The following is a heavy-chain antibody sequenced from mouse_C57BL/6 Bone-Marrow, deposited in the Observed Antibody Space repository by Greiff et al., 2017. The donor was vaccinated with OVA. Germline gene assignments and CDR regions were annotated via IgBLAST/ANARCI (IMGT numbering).Heavy chain of an antibody. D-gene: IGHD2-2*01. CDR1: GYTFTSYW. CDR2: INPSSGYT. Sequence: QVQLKESGAELAKPGASVKLSCKASGYTFTSYWMHWVKQRPGQGLEWIGYINPSSGYTKYNQKFKDKATLTADKSSSTAYMQLSSLTYEESAVYYCARDWLRLYFDYWGQGTTLTVSS. V-gene: IGHV1-7*01. CDR3: ARDWLRLYFDY. J-gene: IGHJ2*01.